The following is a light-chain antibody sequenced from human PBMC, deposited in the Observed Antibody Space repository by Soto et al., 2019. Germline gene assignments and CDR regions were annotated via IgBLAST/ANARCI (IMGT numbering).Light chain of an antibody. V-gene: IGKV4-1*01. J-gene: IGKJ5*01. Sequence: DIVMTQSPDSLAVSLGERASINCKSSQSVFYSSNNKDYLAWYQQKPGHAPKLLIYWASARESGVPDRFSGSGSGTDFTLTISSLQAEDVAVYYCQQYYSTPITFGQGTRVEIK. CDR1: QSVFYSSNNKDY. CDR2: WAS. CDR3: QQYYSTPIT.